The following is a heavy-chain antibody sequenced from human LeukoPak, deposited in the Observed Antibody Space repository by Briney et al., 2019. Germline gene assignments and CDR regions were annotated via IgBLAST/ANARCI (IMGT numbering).Heavy chain of an antibody. CDR3: ARVITMVRGVIPELVFDY. D-gene: IGHD3-10*01. J-gene: IGHJ4*02. CDR1: GFTFSSYE. V-gene: IGHV3-48*03. CDR2: ISSSGSTI. Sequence: PGGSLRLSCAASGFTFSSYEMNWVRQAPGKGLEWVSYISSSGSTIYYADSVKSRFTISRDNAKNSLYLQMNSLRAEDTAVYYCARVITMVRGVIPELVFDYWGQGTLVTVSS.